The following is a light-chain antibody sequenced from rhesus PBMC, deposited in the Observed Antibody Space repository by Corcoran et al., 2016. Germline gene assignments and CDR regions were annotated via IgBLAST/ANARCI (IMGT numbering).Light chain of an antibody. Sequence: DVVLTQSPLSLPITPGQPASISCRSSQRLVHSNGNTYLSWYQQKPGQPPRRFIYQVSNRDSGVPDRFSGSGAGTDFTLKISRVEAEDGGIYYCGQGTNVPLTFGGGTKVEIK. J-gene: IGKJ4*01. CDR1: QRLVHSNGNTY. CDR2: QVS. CDR3: GQGTNVPLT. V-gene: IGKV2-65*01.